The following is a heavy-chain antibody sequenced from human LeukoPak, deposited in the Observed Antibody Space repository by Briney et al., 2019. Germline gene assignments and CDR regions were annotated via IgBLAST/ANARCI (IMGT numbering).Heavy chain of an antibody. CDR3: ATSRYCSSTSCPHYYYYYMDV. J-gene: IGHJ6*03. CDR1: GYTFTSYG. CDR2: ISAYNGNT. D-gene: IGHD2-2*01. Sequence: GASVKVSCKASGYTFTSYGISWVRQAPGQGLEWMGWISAYNGNTNYAQKFQGRVTITADESTSTAYMELSSLRSEDTAVYYCATSRYCSSTSCPHYYYYYMDVWGKGTTVTVSS. V-gene: IGHV1-18*01.